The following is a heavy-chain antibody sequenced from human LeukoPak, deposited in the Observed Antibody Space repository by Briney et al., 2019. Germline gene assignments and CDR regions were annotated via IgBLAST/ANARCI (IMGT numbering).Heavy chain of an antibody. D-gene: IGHD1-26*01. J-gene: IGHJ3*02. V-gene: IGHV1-46*04. CDR2: INPSGGST. CDR1: GYTFTSYY. CDR3: ARDSQVGATKIDDAFDI. Sequence: ASVKVSCKASGYTFTSYYMHWVRQAPGQGLEWMGMINPSGGSTSYAQKLQGRVTMTRDTSASTAYMELSSLRSEDTAVYYCARDSQVGATKIDDAFDIWGQGTMVTVSS.